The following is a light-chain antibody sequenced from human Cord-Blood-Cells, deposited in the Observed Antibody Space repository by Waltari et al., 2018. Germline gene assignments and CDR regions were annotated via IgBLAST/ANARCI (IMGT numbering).Light chain of an antibody. CDR2: GAS. CDR1: QSVSSRY. J-gene: IGKJ5*01. CDR3: QQYGSSPPIT. Sequence: ETVLTQSPGTLSLSPGERATLSCRASQSVSSRYLAWYQQKPGTAPRLLIYGASSRATGIPDRCSGSWSVTDFTLTISRLEPEDFAVYYCQQYGSSPPITFGEGTRLEIK. V-gene: IGKV3-20*01.